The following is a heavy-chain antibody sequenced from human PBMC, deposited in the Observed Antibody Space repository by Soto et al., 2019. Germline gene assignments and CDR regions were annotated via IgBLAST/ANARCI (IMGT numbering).Heavy chain of an antibody. CDR1: GYSFTIYW. J-gene: IGHJ6*02. D-gene: IGHD3-3*01. CDR3: ARLTGHLRTIFGVVRGNYYYYGMDV. V-gene: IGHV5-51*01. CDR2: TYPGDSDT. Sequence: PGESLKISCKGSGYSFTIYWIGWVRQMPGKGLEWMGITYPGDSDTRYSPSFQGQVTISADKSISTAYLQWSSLKASDTAMYYCARLTGHLRTIFGVVRGNYYYYGMDVWGQGTTVTVSS.